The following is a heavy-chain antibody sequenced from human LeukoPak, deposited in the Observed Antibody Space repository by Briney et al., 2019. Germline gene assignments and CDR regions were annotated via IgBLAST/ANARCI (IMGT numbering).Heavy chain of an antibody. Sequence: GGSLRLSCAASGFTFSSYWMHWVRQAPGKGLVWVSSISATGSGGSTYYADSVKGRFTVSRDNPKNTVYLQMNSLRAEDTAVYYCAKWDDGSGYYGDPWGQGTLVTVSS. CDR3: AKWDDGSGYYGDP. J-gene: IGHJ5*02. CDR1: GFTFSSYW. CDR2: ISATGSGGST. D-gene: IGHD3-22*01. V-gene: IGHV3-23*01.